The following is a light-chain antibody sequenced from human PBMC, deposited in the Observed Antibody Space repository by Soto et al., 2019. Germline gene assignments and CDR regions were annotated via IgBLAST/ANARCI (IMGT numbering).Light chain of an antibody. CDR3: QHYNSYSEA. CDR1: QTIRSW. V-gene: IGKV1-5*03. Sequence: DIQMTQSPSTLSASVVDIVTITCRASQTIRSWLAWYQQKPGKAPKLLIYKASTLKSGVPSRLRGSGSGTELTLTISSMKPDDFETYYCQHYNSYSEAFGHGTKVDIK. CDR2: KAS. J-gene: IGKJ1*01.